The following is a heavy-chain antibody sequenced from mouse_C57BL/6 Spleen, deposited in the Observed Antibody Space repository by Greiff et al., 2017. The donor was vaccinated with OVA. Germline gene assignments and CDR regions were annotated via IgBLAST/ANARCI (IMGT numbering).Heavy chain of an antibody. CDR3: ASYDYPAWFAY. J-gene: IGHJ3*01. Sequence: EVQLQESGPGLVKPSQSLSLTCSVTGYSITSGYYWNWIRQFPGNKLEWMGYISYDGSNNYNPSLKNRISITRDTSKNQFFLKLNSVTTEDTATDYCASYDYPAWFAYWGQGTLVTVSA. D-gene: IGHD2-4*01. CDR2: ISYDGSN. V-gene: IGHV3-6*01. CDR1: GYSITSGYY.